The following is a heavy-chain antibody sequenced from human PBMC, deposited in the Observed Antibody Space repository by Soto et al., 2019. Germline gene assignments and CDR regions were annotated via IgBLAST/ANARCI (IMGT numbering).Heavy chain of an antibody. CDR3: ARGMITFGGVIVGLDY. CDR1: GGSISSYY. V-gene: IGHV4-59*01. CDR2: IYYSGST. Sequence: SETLSLTCTVSGGSISSYYWSWIRQPPGKGLEWIGYIYYSGSTNYNPSLKSRVTISVDTSKNQFSLKLSSVTAADTAVYYCARGMITFGGVIVGLDYWGQGTLVTVSS. D-gene: IGHD3-16*02. J-gene: IGHJ4*02.